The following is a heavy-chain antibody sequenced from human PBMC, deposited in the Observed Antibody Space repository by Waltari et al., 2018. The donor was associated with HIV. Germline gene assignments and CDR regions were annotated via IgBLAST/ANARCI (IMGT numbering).Heavy chain of an antibody. D-gene: IGHD3-16*01. Sequence: QMRLQESGAGLVQPSETLSPPCNVSGGSITSSCNFWGWIRQPPAKGLEWIGSIYHDGSTQYDSSLKDSSLKSRVTISLDTSRNLFSLELTSVTATDTAIYYCASSYTYVVWGAFDTWGQGTLVTVSS. CDR2: IYHDGSTQYDSS. V-gene: IGHV4-39*02. CDR1: GGSITSSCNF. J-gene: IGHJ3*02. CDR3: ASSYTYVVWGAFDT.